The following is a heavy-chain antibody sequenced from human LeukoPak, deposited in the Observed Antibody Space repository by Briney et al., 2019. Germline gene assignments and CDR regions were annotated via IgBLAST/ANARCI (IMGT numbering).Heavy chain of an antibody. V-gene: IGHV3-21*01. J-gene: IGHJ6*03. D-gene: IGHD6-13*01. CDR3: ARDGAYSSSWYGGYYYYYYMDV. Sequence: GGSLRLSCAASGFTFSSYGMSWVRQAPGKGLEWVSSISSSSSYIYYADSVKGRFTISRDNAKNSLYLQMNSLRAEDTAVYYCARDGAYSSSWYGGYYYYYYMDVWGKGTTVTVSS. CDR1: GFTFSSYG. CDR2: ISSSSSYI.